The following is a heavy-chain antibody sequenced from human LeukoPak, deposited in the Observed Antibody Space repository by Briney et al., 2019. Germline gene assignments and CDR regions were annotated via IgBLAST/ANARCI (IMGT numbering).Heavy chain of an antibody. CDR1: GGSITSYY. D-gene: IGHD3-10*01. Sequence: SETLSPTCTVSGGSITSYYWHWIRQPPGEGLEWIGYIYYSGSTNYNPSLKSRVTISVDTSRNQFSLKLHSVTAADTAVYYCARDRGRATWFDPWGQGTAVTVSS. CDR3: ARDRGRATWFDP. J-gene: IGHJ5*02. V-gene: IGHV4-59*01. CDR2: IYYSGST.